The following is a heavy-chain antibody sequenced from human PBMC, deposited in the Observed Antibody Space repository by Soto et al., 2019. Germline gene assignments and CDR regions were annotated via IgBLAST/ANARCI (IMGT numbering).Heavy chain of an antibody. CDR1: GATFSSYA. Sequence: QVQLVQSGAEVRQPASSVKVSCKTSGATFSSYAITWVRQAPGQGLEWMGGIVPTVDTSTYAQKFQGRVTXXAXXFTNTVYMELSSLRSYDTAVYYFVRVVAIPGYPDNWGQGTLVTVSS. CDR3: VRVVAIPGYPDN. V-gene: IGHV1-69*12. D-gene: IGHD5-12*01. J-gene: IGHJ4*02. CDR2: IVPTVDTS.